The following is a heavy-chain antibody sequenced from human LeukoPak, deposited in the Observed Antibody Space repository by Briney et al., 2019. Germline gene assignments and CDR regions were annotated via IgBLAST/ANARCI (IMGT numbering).Heavy chain of an antibody. V-gene: IGHV3-11*01. Sequence: GGSLRLSCAASGFTFSDYYMTWIRQAPGKGLEWVSYISSSSNNIHYANSVRGRFTISRDSAKNSVYLQMNSLRAEDTAIYYCAKDRVSGDGMWNFDYWGRGTLVTVSS. D-gene: IGHD5-24*01. CDR3: AKDRVSGDGMWNFDY. J-gene: IGHJ4*02. CDR1: GFTFSDYY. CDR2: ISSSSNNI.